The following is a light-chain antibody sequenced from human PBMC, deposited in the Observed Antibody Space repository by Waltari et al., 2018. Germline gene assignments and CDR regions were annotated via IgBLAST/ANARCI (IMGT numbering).Light chain of an antibody. Sequence: QSVLTQPPSASGTPGQKVTISCSGRSSNIGTNSVNWSQHLPGTAPRLLISRDNKRPSGVPDRFSGSKSGTSASLAISGLQSDDEGDYYCGAWDDSLDGLVLFGGGTKLTVL. CDR2: RDN. CDR1: SSNIGTNS. CDR3: GAWDDSLDGLVL. V-gene: IGLV1-44*01. J-gene: IGLJ2*01.